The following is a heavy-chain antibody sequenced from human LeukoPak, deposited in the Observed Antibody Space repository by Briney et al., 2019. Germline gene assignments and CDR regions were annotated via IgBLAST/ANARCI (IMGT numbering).Heavy chain of an antibody. CDR1: GVTISNRGYS. D-gene: IGHD3-10*01. J-gene: IGHJ4*02. Sequence: PSQTLSLTCTVSGVTISNRGYSWARIRQHPGKGLEWLGYIFYSGSTYYNPSLKGRFTISLDTYKNQLSLKLSSVTAADTAVYYCARGTYYSSSGSYYNLDQWGQGTLVTVSS. V-gene: IGHV4-31*03. CDR2: IFYSGST. CDR3: ARGTYYSSSGSYYNLDQ.